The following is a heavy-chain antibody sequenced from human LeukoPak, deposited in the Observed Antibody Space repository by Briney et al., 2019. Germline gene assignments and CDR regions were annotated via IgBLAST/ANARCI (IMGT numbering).Heavy chain of an antibody. CDR1: GCTFSNYS. D-gene: IGHD3-3*01. CDR2: IIPIFGTE. J-gene: IGHJ6*03. CDR3: ARGSSTILPYYYYMDV. V-gene: IGHV1-69*13. Sequence: SVKVSCKACGCTFSNYSISWVRQAPGQGLDWMGGIIPIFGTENFAQNFQGRVTSTADESTSTAYMELSSLRSEDTAVYYCARGSSTILPYYYYMDVWGKGTTVTVSS.